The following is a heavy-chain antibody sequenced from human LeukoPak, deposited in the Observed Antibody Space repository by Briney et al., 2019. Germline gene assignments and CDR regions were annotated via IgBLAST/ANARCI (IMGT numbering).Heavy chain of an antibody. D-gene: IGHD2-15*01. CDR3: AKDGTVSGGSWYPN. J-gene: IGHJ4*02. V-gene: IGHV3-21*04. Sequence: PGGSLRLSCVASGFTFSSYSMNWVRQAPGKGLEWVSSISSSSSYIYYADSVKGRFTISRDNAKNSLYLQMNSLRAEDTAVYYCAKDGTVSGGSWYPNWGPGTLVTVSS. CDR1: GFTFSSYS. CDR2: ISSSSSYI.